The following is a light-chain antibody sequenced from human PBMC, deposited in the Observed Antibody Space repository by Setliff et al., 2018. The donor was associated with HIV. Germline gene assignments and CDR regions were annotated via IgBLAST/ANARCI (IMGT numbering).Light chain of an antibody. Sequence: QSVLTQPPSVSGAPGQRVTISCTGSSANIGAGYDVHWYQQVPGTAPKLLISGNNNRPSGVPDRFSGSKSGTSASLAITGLQAEDEADYYCQSYDTSLSGSVFGGGTKVTVL. V-gene: IGLV1-40*01. CDR2: GNN. J-gene: IGLJ2*01. CDR3: QSYDTSLSGSV. CDR1: SANIGAGYD.